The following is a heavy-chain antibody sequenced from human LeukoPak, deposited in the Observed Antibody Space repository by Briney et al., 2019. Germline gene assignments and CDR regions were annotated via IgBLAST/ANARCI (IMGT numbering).Heavy chain of an antibody. J-gene: IGHJ4*02. V-gene: IGHV3-23*01. CDR3: AKAGYGSGSYYTLSHFDY. CDR1: GFTFSSYA. Sequence: GGSLRLSCAASGFTFSSYAMSWVRQAPGKGLEWVSAISGSGGSTYYADSVKGRFTISRDNSKNTLYLQMNSLRAEDTAVYYCAKAGYGSGSYYTLSHFDYWGRGTLVTVSS. D-gene: IGHD3-10*01. CDR2: ISGSGGST.